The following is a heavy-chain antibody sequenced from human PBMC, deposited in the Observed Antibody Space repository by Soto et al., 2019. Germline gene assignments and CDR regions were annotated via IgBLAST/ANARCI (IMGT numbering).Heavy chain of an antibody. CDR3: ARGGYYDSSGYPLSVGDC. CDR1: GGTFSSYA. Sequence: QVQLVQSGAEVKKPGSSVKVSCKASGGTFSSYAISWVRQAPGQGLEWMGGIIPIFGTANYAQNFQGRVTITADKSTSTAYMELSSLRSEDTAVYYCARGGYYDSSGYPLSVGDCWGQGTLVTVSS. V-gene: IGHV1-69*06. D-gene: IGHD3-22*01. J-gene: IGHJ4*02. CDR2: IIPIFGTA.